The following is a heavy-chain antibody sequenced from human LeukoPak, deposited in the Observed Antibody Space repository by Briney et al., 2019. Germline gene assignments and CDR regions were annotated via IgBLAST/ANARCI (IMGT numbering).Heavy chain of an antibody. V-gene: IGHV4-4*02. Sequence: KPSETLSLTCAVSGGSISSSNWWSWVRQPPGKGLEWTGEIYHSGSTNYNPSLKSRVTISVDKSKNQFSPKLSSVTAADTAVYYCATWTRLTAGDAFDIWGQGTMVTVSS. CDR1: GGSISSSNW. CDR3: ATWTRLTAGDAFDI. J-gene: IGHJ3*02. D-gene: IGHD6-25*01. CDR2: IYHSGST.